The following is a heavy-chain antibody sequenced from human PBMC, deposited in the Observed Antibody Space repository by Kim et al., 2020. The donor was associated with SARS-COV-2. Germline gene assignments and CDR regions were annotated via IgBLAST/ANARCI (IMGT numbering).Heavy chain of an antibody. D-gene: IGHD4-17*01. CDR2: VYYSGST. CDR1: GGPIKSGYY. Sequence: SETLSPTCTVSGGPIKSGYYWNWIRHHPGKGLEWIGYVYYSGSTSYNPSLKSRLTISVDTSKSQFSLRLTSVTAADTAVYYCARSYGDYEQNYFDHWGQG. CDR3: ARSYGDYEQNYFDH. J-gene: IGHJ4*02. V-gene: IGHV4-31*03.